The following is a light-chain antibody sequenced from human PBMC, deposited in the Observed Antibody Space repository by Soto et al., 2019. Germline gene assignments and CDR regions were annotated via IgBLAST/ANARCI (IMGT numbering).Light chain of an antibody. V-gene: IGKV3-20*01. Sequence: ETVLTQSPGTLSLSPGERATLACRASQSVSSRNLAWYQQKPGQAPRLLIYGASNRATGIPDRFSGSGSGTDFTLTISRLEPEDFAVYYCQQYGSSPRTFGQGXK. CDR1: QSVSSRN. CDR3: QQYGSSPRT. J-gene: IGKJ1*01. CDR2: GAS.